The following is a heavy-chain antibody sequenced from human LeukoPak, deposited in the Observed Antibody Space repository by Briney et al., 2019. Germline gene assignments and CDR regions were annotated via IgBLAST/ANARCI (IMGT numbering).Heavy chain of an antibody. CDR2: ISSGGNTI. D-gene: IGHD2-2*01. J-gene: IGHJ2*01. Sequence: GGSLRLSYAASGFTFSSFEKNWVRQAPGKGLEWVSYISSGGNTIFYADSVKGRFTISRDNAKNSLYLQMNSLRAEDTALYYCASGCGTASCYYWYCDLGARGTLVTVSS. CDR3: ASGCGTASCYYWYCDL. CDR1: GFTFSSFE. V-gene: IGHV3-48*03.